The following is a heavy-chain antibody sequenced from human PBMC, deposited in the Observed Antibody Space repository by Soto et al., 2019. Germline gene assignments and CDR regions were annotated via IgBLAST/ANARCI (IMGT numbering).Heavy chain of an antibody. CDR3: ARGITYYDILTGYAPPYYYYGMDA. D-gene: IGHD3-9*01. CDR2: ISYDGSNK. J-gene: IGHJ6*02. V-gene: IGHV3-30-3*01. Sequence: GGSLRLSCAASGFTFSSYAMHWVRQAPGKGLEWVAVISYDGSNKYYADSVKGRFTISRDNSKNTLYLQMNSLRAEDTAVYYCARGITYYDILTGYAPPYYYYGMDAWGQGTTVTVSS. CDR1: GFTFSSYA.